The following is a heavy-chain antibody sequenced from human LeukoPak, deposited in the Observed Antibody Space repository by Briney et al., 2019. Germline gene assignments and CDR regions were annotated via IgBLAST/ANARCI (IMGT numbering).Heavy chain of an antibody. D-gene: IGHD4-17*01. Sequence: ASVKVPCKASGYTFTGYYMHWVRQAPGQGLEWMGWINPNSGGTNYAQKFQGRVTMTRDTSVSTAYMELSGLRSDDTAVYYCARARDYGVLFDYWGQGTLVTVSS. CDR3: ARARDYGVLFDY. CDR2: INPNSGGT. V-gene: IGHV1-2*02. CDR1: GYTFTGYY. J-gene: IGHJ4*02.